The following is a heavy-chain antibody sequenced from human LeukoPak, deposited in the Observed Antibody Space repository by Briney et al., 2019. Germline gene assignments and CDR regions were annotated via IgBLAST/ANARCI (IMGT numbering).Heavy chain of an antibody. D-gene: IGHD5-12*01. J-gene: IGHJ4*02. CDR2: INSDGRTT. Sequence: GSLRLSCAASGFTVSSNYMSWVRQAPGKGLEWVSRINSDGRTTTYADSVKGRFTISRDNAKNTLYLQMNSLRAEDTAVYYCARDRDIVPTIVPFDYWGQGTLVTVSS. V-gene: IGHV3-74*01. CDR1: GFTVSSNY. CDR3: ARDRDIVPTIVPFDY.